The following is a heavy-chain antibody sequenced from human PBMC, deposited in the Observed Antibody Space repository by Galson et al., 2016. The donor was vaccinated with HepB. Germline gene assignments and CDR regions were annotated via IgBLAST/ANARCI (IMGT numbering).Heavy chain of an antibody. CDR2: INHSGDS. CDR3: ARHSSYYGNFDY. Sequence: SETLSLTCAVYGGSFSGYYWQWIRQPPGKGLEWIAEINHSGDSSYNPSLESRVTISVDSSKAQIFLKLSSVTAADTAVYYCARHSSYYGNFDYWGQGTLVTVSS. J-gene: IGHJ4*02. D-gene: IGHD2-15*01. V-gene: IGHV4-34*01. CDR1: GGSFSGYY.